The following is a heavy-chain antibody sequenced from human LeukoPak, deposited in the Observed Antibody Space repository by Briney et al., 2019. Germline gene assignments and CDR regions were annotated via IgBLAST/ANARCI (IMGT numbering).Heavy chain of an antibody. CDR1: GFSFSSYS. Sequence: GGSLRLSCAASGFSFSSYSMNWVRQAPGKGLEWVSSISSSSSYIYYADSVKGRFTISRDNAKNSLYLQMNSLRAEDTAVFYCATNDYGASDYWGQGTLVTVSS. J-gene: IGHJ4*02. CDR2: ISSSSSYI. CDR3: ATNDYGASDY. V-gene: IGHV3-21*01. D-gene: IGHD4-17*01.